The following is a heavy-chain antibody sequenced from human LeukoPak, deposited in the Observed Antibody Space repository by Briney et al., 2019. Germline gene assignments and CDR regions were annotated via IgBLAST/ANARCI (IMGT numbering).Heavy chain of an antibody. D-gene: IGHD2-15*01. Sequence: GGSLRLSCAASGFTFSSYAMHWVRQAPGKGLEGVAVISYDGSNKYYADSVKGRFTISRDNSKNTLYLQMNSLRAEDTAVYYCARDFSMVAAKGSYYYGMDVWGQGTTVTVSS. CDR1: GFTFSSYA. CDR2: ISYDGSNK. V-gene: IGHV3-30*04. CDR3: ARDFSMVAAKGSYYYGMDV. J-gene: IGHJ6*02.